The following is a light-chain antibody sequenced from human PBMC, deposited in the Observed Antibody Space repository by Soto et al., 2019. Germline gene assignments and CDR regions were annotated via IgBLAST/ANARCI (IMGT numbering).Light chain of an antibody. CDR1: YTFRGN. V-gene: IGKV3-11*01. CDR2: TXS. J-gene: IGKJ1*01. Sequence: EIVLTQFPAALPVSPGERATIAXWASYTFRGNLAWYQQKHGXAPRXXXDTXSNMATGIPARLSGSGSGTDFTLTISSLEPEYFAVYYCQQRSNGPGTFGQGTKVDI. CDR3: QQRSNGPGT.